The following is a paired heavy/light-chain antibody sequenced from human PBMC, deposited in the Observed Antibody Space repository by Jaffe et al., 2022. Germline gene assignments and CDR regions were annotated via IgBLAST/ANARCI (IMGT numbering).Light chain of an antibody. CDR3: AAWDDSLSGV. CDR2: RDN. V-gene: IGLV1-47*01. J-gene: IGLJ3*02. CDR1: SSNIGSNY. Sequence: QSVLTQPPSASGTPGQRVTISCSGSSSNIGSNYVYWYQQLPGTAPKVLIYRDNRRPSGVPDRFSGSKSGTSASLAISGLRSEDEADYYCAAWDDSLSGVFGGGTKLTVL.
Heavy chain of an antibody. CDR3: TRGHFYRDGYNPFDY. D-gene: IGHD2-21*01. CDR2: IHYSGST. CDR1: GGSLSGYY. V-gene: IGHV4-34*01. J-gene: IGHJ4*02. Sequence: QVQLQQWGAGLLKPSETLSLTCAVYGGSLSGYYWSWIRQSPGKGLAWIGEIHYSGSTNYNPSLKSRVTISVDTSNNQFSLKLSSVTAADTAVYYCTRGHFYRDGYNPFDYWGQGTLVTVSS.